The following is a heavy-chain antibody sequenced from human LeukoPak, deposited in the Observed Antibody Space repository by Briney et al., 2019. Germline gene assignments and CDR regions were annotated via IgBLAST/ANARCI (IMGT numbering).Heavy chain of an antibody. CDR1: GYTFTSYY. CDR2: INPSGGST. J-gene: IGHJ4*02. Sequence: ASVKVSCKASGYTFTSYYMHWVRQAPGQGLEWMGIINPSGGSTSYAQKFQGRVTMTRDTSTSTVYMELSSLRSEDTAVYYCARGGINRYCNSTSCSRGYFDYWGQGTLVTVSS. CDR3: ARGGINRYCNSTSCSRGYFDY. V-gene: IGHV1-46*03. D-gene: IGHD2-2*01.